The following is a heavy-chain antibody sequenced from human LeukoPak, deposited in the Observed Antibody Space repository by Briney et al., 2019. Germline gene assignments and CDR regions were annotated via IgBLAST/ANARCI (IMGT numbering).Heavy chain of an antibody. V-gene: IGHV4-61*02. Sequence: SETLSLTCTVSGGSISSGSYYWSCIRQPAGKGLEWIGRIYTSGSTNYNPSLKSRVTISVDTSKNQFSLKLSSVTAADTAVYYCARDARREFDFWGQGTLVTVSS. J-gene: IGHJ4*02. CDR3: ARDARREFDF. D-gene: IGHD3/OR15-3a*01. CDR1: GGSISSGSYY. CDR2: IYTSGST.